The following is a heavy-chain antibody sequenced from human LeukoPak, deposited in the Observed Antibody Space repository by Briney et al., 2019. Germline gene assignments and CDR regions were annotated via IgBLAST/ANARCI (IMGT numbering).Heavy chain of an antibody. Sequence: ESGPTLVKPSETLSLTCTVSGGSISSYYWSWIRQPPGKGLEWIGYIYYSGSTNYNPSLKSRVTISVDTSKNQFSLKLSSVTAADTAVYYCARSYSSSGYYYYGMDLWGQGTTVTVSS. CDR1: GGSISSYY. CDR2: IYYSGST. CDR3: ARSYSSSGYYYYGMDL. D-gene: IGHD6-6*01. V-gene: IGHV4-59*01. J-gene: IGHJ6*02.